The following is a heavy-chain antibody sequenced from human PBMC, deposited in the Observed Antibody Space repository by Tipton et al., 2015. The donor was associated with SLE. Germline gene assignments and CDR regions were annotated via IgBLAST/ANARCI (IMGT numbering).Heavy chain of an antibody. CDR3: ARPRRARDYTTSAAYYLDF. V-gene: IGHV4-34*01. D-gene: IGHD2-2*02. Sequence: TLSLTCAVYGGSFSGYSWTWIRPAPRKGLEWIGDINHSGITNYNPSLKSRVTLSLDTSKSQFSLRVYSVTAADTAVYYCARPRRARDYTTSAAYYLDFWGQGTLVTASS. CDR1: GGSFSGYS. J-gene: IGHJ4*02. CDR2: INHSGIT.